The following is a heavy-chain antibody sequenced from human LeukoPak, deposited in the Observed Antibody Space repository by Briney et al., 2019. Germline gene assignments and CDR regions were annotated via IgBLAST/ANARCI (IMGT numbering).Heavy chain of an antibody. CDR2: INTNTGNP. CDR3: ARASPESYGDYREILNYYYYYYVDV. Sequence: ASVKVSCKASGYTLTSYAMNWVRQAPGQGLEWMGWINTNTGNPTYAQGFTGRFVFSLDTSVSTAYLQISSLKAEDTAVYYCARASPESYGDYREILNYYYYYYVDVWGKGTTVTVSS. J-gene: IGHJ6*03. CDR1: GYTLTSYA. V-gene: IGHV7-4-1*02. D-gene: IGHD4-17*01.